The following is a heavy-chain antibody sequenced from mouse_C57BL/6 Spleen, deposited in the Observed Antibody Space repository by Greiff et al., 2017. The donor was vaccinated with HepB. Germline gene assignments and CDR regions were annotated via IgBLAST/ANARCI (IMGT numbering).Heavy chain of an antibody. D-gene: IGHD1-1*01. CDR1: GYTFTDYY. V-gene: IGHV1-26*01. CDR3: ARRYYGSSYDWYFDV. Sequence: EVQLQQSGPELVKPGASVKISCKASGYTFTDYYMNWVKQSHGKSLEWIGDINPNNGGTSYNQKFKGKATLTVDKSPSTAYMELRSLTSEDSAVYYCARRYYGSSYDWYFDVWGTGTTVTVSS. CDR2: INPNNGGT. J-gene: IGHJ1*03.